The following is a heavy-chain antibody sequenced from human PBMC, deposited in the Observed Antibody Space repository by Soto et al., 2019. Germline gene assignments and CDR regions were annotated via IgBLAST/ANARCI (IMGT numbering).Heavy chain of an antibody. D-gene: IGHD3-10*01. V-gene: IGHV1-69*13. Sequence: SVKVSCKASGGTFRNHVFNWVRQAPGQDLEWMGGIIPIIGTPNYAQKFQGRVTITADASTNTVYLDVSSLRSQDTAVYYCARDLEFRDGNISHLDYWGQGTLVTVSS. CDR2: IIPIIGTP. CDR1: GGTFRNHV. J-gene: IGHJ4*02. CDR3: ARDLEFRDGNISHLDY.